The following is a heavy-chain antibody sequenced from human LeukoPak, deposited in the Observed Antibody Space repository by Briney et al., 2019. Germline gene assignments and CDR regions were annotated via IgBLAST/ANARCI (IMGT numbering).Heavy chain of an antibody. CDR1: GYSFTSYW. CDR3: ACREFYSPWPGP. D-gene: IGHD5-18*01. V-gene: IGHV5-51*01. Sequence: GESLKISCKGSGYSFTSYWIGWVRQTPGKGLEWVGVIYPGDSRTRYNPSFEGQVTISADKSINTAYLQWSSLKASDTAIYYCACREFYSPWPGPWGQGTLVTVSS. J-gene: IGHJ5*02. CDR2: IYPGDSRT.